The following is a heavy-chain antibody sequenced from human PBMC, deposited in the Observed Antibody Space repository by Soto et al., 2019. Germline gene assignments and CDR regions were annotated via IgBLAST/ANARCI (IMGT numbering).Heavy chain of an antibody. Sequence: SVKVSCKASGGTFSSYAISWVRQAPGHGLEWMGGIIPIFGTANYAQKFQGRVTITADESTSTAYMELSSLRSEDTAVYYCAGYGKAARPRLDYWGQGTLVTVSS. D-gene: IGHD6-6*01. CDR3: AGYGKAARPRLDY. V-gene: IGHV1-69*13. J-gene: IGHJ4*02. CDR1: GGTFSSYA. CDR2: IIPIFGTA.